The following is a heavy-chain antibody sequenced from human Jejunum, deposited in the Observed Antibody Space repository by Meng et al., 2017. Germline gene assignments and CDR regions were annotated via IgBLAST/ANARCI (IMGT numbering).Heavy chain of an antibody. V-gene: IGHV4-39*07. CDR1: VGSISSSSYY. CDR2: IYYSGST. CDR3: ARDPTSVVPVAIRNWFDP. Sequence: LLRQESGPGLLKPSEPLPLTCTVSVGSISSSSYYWGWIRQPPGKGLEWIGSIYYSGSTYYNPSLKSRVSISVDTSKNQFSLKLSSVTAADTALYYCARDPTSVVPVAIRNWFDPWGQGTLVTVSS. D-gene: IGHD2-2*01. J-gene: IGHJ5*02.